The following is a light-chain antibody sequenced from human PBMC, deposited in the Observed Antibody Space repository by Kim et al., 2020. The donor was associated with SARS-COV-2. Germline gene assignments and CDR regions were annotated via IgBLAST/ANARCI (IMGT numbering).Light chain of an antibody. CDR1: SSNIDGNY. CDR3: AAWYDRVNGPV. V-gene: IGLV1-47*01. CDR2: RHN. Sequence: GQRVAISCSGSSSNIDGNYVSWYQQFPGMAPKLLIYRHNQRPSGVPDRFSGSKSGTSASLAIEGLRSDDEAIYYCAAWYDRVNGPVFGGGTQLTVL. J-gene: IGLJ3*02.